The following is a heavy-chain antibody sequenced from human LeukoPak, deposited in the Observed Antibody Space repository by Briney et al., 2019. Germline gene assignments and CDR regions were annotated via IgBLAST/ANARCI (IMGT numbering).Heavy chain of an antibody. V-gene: IGHV1-8*01. Sequence: ASVNVSCKASGYTFTSYDINWVRQATGQGLEWMGWMNPNSGNTGYAQKFQGRVTMTRNTSISTAYMELSSLRSEDTAVYYCARGYGGLYYYYGMDVWGQGTTVTVSS. D-gene: IGHD4-23*01. J-gene: IGHJ6*02. CDR3: ARGYGGLYYYYGMDV. CDR1: GYTFTSYD. CDR2: MNPNSGNT.